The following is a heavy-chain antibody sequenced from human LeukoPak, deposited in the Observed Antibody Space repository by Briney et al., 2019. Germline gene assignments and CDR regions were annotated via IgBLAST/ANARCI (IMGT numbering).Heavy chain of an antibody. D-gene: IGHD1-26*01. CDR1: GFTFSIYA. J-gene: IGHJ6*03. CDR2: NSGSGGST. Sequence: PGGSLRLSCAASGFTFSIYAMSWVRQAPGKGLECVSANSGSGGSTYYADSVKGRFTISRDNSKNTLYLQMNSLRDEDTAVYYCAKGPSAGSYPNYYYHYYMDVWGKGTTVTVSS. CDR3: AKGPSAGSYPNYYYHYYMDV. V-gene: IGHV3-23*01.